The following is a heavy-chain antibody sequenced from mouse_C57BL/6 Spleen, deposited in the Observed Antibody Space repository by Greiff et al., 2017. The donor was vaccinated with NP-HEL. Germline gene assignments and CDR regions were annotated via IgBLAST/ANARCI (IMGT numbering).Heavy chain of an antibody. J-gene: IGHJ4*01. CDR3: ARCPIYYDYDGYAMDY. D-gene: IGHD2-4*01. V-gene: IGHV1-59*01. Sequence: QVQLQQPGAELVRPGTSVKLSCKASGYTFTSYWMHWVKQRPGQGLEWIGVIDPSDSYTNYNQKFKGKATLTVDTPSRTAYMQLSSLTSEDSAVYYCARCPIYYDYDGYAMDYWGQGTSVTVSS. CDR1: GYTFTSYW. CDR2: IDPSDSYT.